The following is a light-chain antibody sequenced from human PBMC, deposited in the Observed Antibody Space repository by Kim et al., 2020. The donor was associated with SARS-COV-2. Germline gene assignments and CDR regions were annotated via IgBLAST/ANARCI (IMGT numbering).Light chain of an antibody. Sequence: QSVLTQPPSVSEAPRQRVTISCSGNSSNIGNNAVNWYQQFPGKAPKLLIYYNDLLSSGVSDRFSGSKSGTSASLAISGLQSEDEAVYYCETWDDSVNGWVFGGGTQLTVL. CDR3: ETWDDSVNGWV. CDR2: YND. CDR1: SSNIGNNA. V-gene: IGLV1-36*01. J-gene: IGLJ3*02.